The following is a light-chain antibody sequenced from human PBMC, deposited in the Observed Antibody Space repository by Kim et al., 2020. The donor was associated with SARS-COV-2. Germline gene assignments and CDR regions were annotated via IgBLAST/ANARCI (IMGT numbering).Light chain of an antibody. CDR1: SSNIGAGYD. CDR3: QSYDSSLSGPVV. V-gene: IGLV1-40*01. CDR2: GNS. J-gene: IGLJ2*01. Sequence: VTISGTGSSSNIGAGYDVHWYQQLPGTAPKLLIYGNSNRPSGVPDRFSGSKSGTSASLDITGLQAEDEADYYCQSYDSSLSGPVVFGGGTQLNVL.